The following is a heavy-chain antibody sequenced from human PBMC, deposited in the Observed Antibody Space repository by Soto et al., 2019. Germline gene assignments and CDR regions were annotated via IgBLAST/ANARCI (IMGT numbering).Heavy chain of an antibody. CDR1: GGTFSSYT. J-gene: IGHJ5*02. V-gene: IGHV1-69*02. CDR2: IIPILGIA. Sequence: QVQLVQSGAEVKKPGSSVKVSCKASGGTFSSYTISWVRQAPGQGLEWMGRIIPILGIANYAQKFQGRVTFTADQSTITAYMELSSMRSEDTAVYYCARGLGYASYNWFDAWGQGTLVTVSS. CDR3: ARGLGYASYNWFDA. D-gene: IGHD1-1*01.